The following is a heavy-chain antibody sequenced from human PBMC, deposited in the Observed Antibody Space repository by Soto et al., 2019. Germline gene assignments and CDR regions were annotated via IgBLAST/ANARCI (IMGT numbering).Heavy chain of an antibody. J-gene: IGHJ4*02. CDR3: ARIQLDTIMDLDY. D-gene: IGHD1-1*01. V-gene: IGHV3-33*01. CDR1: GFTFDAYG. CDR2: VWSDGNLK. Sequence: QVQMVESGGGVVQPGGSLRLSCAASGFTFDAYGFHWVRQAPGKGLEWVAVVWSDGNLKYYADSVKGRFTISRDSSKSALNLQMNSLRADDTAVYYCARIQLDTIMDLDYWGQGTLVTLSS.